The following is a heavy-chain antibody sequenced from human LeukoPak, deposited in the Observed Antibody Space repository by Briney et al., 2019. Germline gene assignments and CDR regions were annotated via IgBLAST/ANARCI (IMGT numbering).Heavy chain of an antibody. CDR1: GYTFTSYY. CDR3: AREAGYYDSSGYLDY. J-gene: IGHJ4*02. Sequence: ASVKVSCKASGYTFTSYYMHWMRQAPGQGLEWMGIINPSGGSTSYAQKFQGRVTMTRDMSTSTVYMELSSLRSEDTAVYYCAREAGYYDSSGYLDYWGQGTLVTVSS. V-gene: IGHV1-46*01. D-gene: IGHD3-22*01. CDR2: INPSGGST.